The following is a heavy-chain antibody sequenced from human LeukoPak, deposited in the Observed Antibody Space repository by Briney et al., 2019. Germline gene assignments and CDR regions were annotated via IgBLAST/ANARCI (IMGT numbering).Heavy chain of an antibody. Sequence: GASVKVSCKASGGTFSSYAISWVRQAPGQGLEWMGGIIPIFGTANYAQKFQGRVTMTRDTSTSTVYMELSSLRSEDTAVYYCARVSGYCSSTSCSTYSSSSRDFDYWGQGTLVTVSS. D-gene: IGHD2-2*01. CDR3: ARVSGYCSSTSCSTYSSSSRDFDY. J-gene: IGHJ4*02. CDR2: IIPIFGTA. CDR1: GGTFSSYA. V-gene: IGHV1-69*05.